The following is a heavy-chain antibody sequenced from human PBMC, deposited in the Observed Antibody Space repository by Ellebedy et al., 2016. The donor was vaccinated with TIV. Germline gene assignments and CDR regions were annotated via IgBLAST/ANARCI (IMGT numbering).Heavy chain of an antibody. D-gene: IGHD4-17*01. CDR3: ARDASVYGDSVYWYFDL. Sequence: PGGSLRLSCAVSGFTFSAYSMNRVRQAPGKGLEWVSYISTGSSTIYYADSVKGRFTISRDNAKNSLYLQMNSLRAEDTAVYYCARDASVYGDSVYWYFDLWGRGTLVGVSS. V-gene: IGHV3-48*04. J-gene: IGHJ2*01. CDR1: GFTFSAYS. CDR2: ISTGSSTI.